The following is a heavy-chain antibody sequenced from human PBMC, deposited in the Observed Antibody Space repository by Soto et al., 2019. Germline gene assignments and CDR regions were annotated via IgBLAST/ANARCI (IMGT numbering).Heavy chain of an antibody. CDR2: INAGNGNT. CDR1: GYTFTSYA. CDR3: AATGGNYFGLDV. D-gene: IGHD2-8*02. V-gene: IGHV1-3*01. Sequence: SVKVSCKASGYTFTSYAMHLLRQAPGQRLEWMGWINAGNGNTKYSQKFQGRVTITRDTSASTAYMEVRSLTSDDTGVYFCAATGGNYFGLDVWGQGTTVTVSS. J-gene: IGHJ6*02.